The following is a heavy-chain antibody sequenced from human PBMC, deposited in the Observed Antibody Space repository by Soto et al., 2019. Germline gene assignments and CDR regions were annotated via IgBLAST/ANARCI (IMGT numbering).Heavy chain of an antibody. V-gene: IGHV3-9*01. CDR3: AKDGIYGDYVFDY. J-gene: IGHJ4*02. Sequence: EVQLVESGGGLVQPGRSLRLSCAASGFTFDDYAMHWVRQAPGKGLEWVSGISWNSGSIGYADSVKGRFTISRDNAKNPLYLQMNSLRAEDTALYYCAKDGIYGDYVFDYWGQGTLVTVSS. CDR1: GFTFDDYA. D-gene: IGHD4-17*01. CDR2: ISWNSGSI.